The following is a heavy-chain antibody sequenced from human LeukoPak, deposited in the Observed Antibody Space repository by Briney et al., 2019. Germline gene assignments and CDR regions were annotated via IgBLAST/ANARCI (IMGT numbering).Heavy chain of an antibody. D-gene: IGHD6-19*01. CDR2: IHPADSDT. CDR3: ARSSSGWSFDY. CDR1: GYNFASYW. J-gene: IGHJ4*02. Sequence: GESLKISCKGSGYNFASYWIAWVRQMPGTGLEWMGIIHPADSDTRYSPSFQGQVTISADKSISTAYLQWSSLRASDTAMYYCARSSSGWSFDYWGQGTLVTVSS. V-gene: IGHV5-51*01.